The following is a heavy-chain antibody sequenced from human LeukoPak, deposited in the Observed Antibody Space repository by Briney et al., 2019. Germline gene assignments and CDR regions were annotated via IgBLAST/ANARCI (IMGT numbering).Heavy chain of an antibody. D-gene: IGHD3-22*01. V-gene: IGHV3-23*01. CDR2: ISGSGGST. CDR3: AKDSYYDSSGSTIDY. J-gene: IGHJ4*02. Sequence: GGSLRLSCATSGFSFSSYAMSWVRQAPGKGLEWVSVISGSGGSTYYADSVKGRFTISRDNSKNTLYLQMNSLRAEDTAVYYCAKDSYYDSSGSTIDYWGQGTLVTVSS. CDR1: GFSFSSYA.